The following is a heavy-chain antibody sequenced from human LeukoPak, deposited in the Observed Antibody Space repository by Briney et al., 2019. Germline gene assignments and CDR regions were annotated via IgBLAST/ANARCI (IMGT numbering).Heavy chain of an antibody. CDR3: ARCGEVWYQLLVKAPDAFDI. CDR1: GGSISSGDYY. J-gene: IGHJ3*02. CDR2: IYYSGST. V-gene: IGHV4-30-4*01. Sequence: SQTLSLTCTVSGGSISSGDYYWSWIRQPPGKGLEWIGYIYYSGSTYYNPSLKSRVTISVDTSKNQFSLKLSSVTAADTAVYYCARCGEVWYQLLVKAPDAFDIWGQGTMVTVSS. D-gene: IGHD2-2*01.